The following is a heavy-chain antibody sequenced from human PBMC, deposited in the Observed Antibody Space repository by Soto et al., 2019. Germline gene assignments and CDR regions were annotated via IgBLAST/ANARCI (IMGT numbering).Heavy chain of an antibody. V-gene: IGHV4-39*01. Sequence: SETLSLTCTVSGGSISSSSYYWGWIRQPPGKGLEWIGSIYYSGSTYYNPSLKSRVTISVDTSKNQFSLKLSSVTAADTAVYYCARRARLVVPAAISNYYYYFLDFWGKGSTVIVSS. CDR2: IYYSGST. J-gene: IGHJ6*03. D-gene: IGHD2-2*01. CDR1: GGSISSSSYY. CDR3: ARRARLVVPAAISNYYYYFLDF.